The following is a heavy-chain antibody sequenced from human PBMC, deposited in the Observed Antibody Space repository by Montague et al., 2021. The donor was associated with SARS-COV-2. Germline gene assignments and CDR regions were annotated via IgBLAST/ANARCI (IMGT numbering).Heavy chain of an antibody. Sequence: PALAKPTQTLTLTCTFSGFSLSTSGMCVSWIRQPPGKALEWLALIDWDDDKYYSTSLKTRLTISKDTSKNQVVLTMTNMDPVDTATYYCARIFDSSWPTFDYGGQGTRVTVSS. J-gene: IGHJ4*02. CDR1: GFSLSTSGMC. CDR2: IDWDDDK. CDR3: ARIFDSSWPTFDY. V-gene: IGHV2-70*01. D-gene: IGHD6-13*01.